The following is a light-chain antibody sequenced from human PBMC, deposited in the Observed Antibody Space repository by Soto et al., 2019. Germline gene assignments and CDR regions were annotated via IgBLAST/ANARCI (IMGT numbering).Light chain of an antibody. CDR2: DAS. V-gene: IGKV3-11*01. CDR3: QQRSNWPA. CDR1: QSVSSY. J-gene: IGKJ5*01. Sequence: EIVLTQSPATLSLSPGERATLSCRASQSVSSYLAWYQQKPGQAPRLLIYDASNRATGIPARFSGSGSGTDFTLTNSSLEPEDVAVYYCQQRSNWPAFGQGTRLEIK.